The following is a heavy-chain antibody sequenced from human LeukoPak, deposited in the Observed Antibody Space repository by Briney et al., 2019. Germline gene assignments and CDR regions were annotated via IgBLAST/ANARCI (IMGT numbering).Heavy chain of an antibody. J-gene: IGHJ4*02. D-gene: IGHD6-6*01. V-gene: IGHV3-30*18. CDR1: GFTFSNAW. CDR2: ISYDGSNK. CDR3: AKDGISYSRSSEREFDY. Sequence: GGSLRLSCAASGFTFSNAWMSWVRQAPGKGLEWVAVISYDGSNKYFADSVKGRFTISRDNSKNTLYLQMNSLTAEDTAVYYCAKDGISYSRSSEREFDYWGQGTLVTVSS.